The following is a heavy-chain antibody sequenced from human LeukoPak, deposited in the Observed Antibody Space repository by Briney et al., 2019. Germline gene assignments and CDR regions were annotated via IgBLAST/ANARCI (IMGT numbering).Heavy chain of an antibody. CDR1: GGTFSSYA. V-gene: IGHV1-2*02. Sequence: ASVKVSCKASGGTFSSYAISWVRQAPGQGLEWMGWINPNSGGTNYAQKFQGRVTMTRDTSISTAYMELSRLRSDDTAVYYCASLRSGIAVAGPDFDYWGQGTLVTVSS. CDR3: ASLRSGIAVAGPDFDY. D-gene: IGHD6-19*01. CDR2: INPNSGGT. J-gene: IGHJ4*02.